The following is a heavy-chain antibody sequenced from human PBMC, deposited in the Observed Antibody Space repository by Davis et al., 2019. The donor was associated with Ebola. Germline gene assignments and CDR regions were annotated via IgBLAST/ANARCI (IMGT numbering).Heavy chain of an antibody. Sequence: PSETLSLTCTVSGGSISSYYWSWIRQPPGKGLEWIGYIYYSGSANYNPSLKSRVTISVDTSKNQFSLKLSSVTAADTAVYYCARYTQGWFDPWGQGTLVTVSS. CDR2: IYYSGSA. CDR1: GGSISSYY. D-gene: IGHD2-15*01. CDR3: ARYTQGWFDP. V-gene: IGHV4-59*01. J-gene: IGHJ5*02.